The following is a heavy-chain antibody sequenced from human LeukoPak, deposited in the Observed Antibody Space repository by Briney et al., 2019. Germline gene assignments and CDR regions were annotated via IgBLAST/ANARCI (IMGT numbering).Heavy chain of an antibody. D-gene: IGHD3-16*02. Sequence: PSETLSLTCTVSGGSISSYYWSRIRQPPGKGLEWIGYIYYSGSTNYNSSLKSRVTISVDTSKNQFSLKLSSVTAADTAVYYCARDLVLSRIDPWGQGTLVTVSP. CDR2: IYYSGST. V-gene: IGHV4-59*01. CDR3: ARDLVLSRIDP. CDR1: GGSISSYY. J-gene: IGHJ5*02.